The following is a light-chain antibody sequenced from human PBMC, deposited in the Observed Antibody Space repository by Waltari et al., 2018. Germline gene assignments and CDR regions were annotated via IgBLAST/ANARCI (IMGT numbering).Light chain of an antibody. J-gene: IGLJ2*01. CDR3: CSYAGSYTVV. CDR2: DVS. CDR1: SSDVGGYNY. Sequence: QSALTQPRSVSGSPRQSVTISCTGTSSDVGGYNYVSWYPQHPGKAPKLMIYDVSKRPSGVPDRFSGSKSGNTASLTISWLQAEDEADYYCCSYAGSYTVVFGGGTKLTVL. V-gene: IGLV2-11*01.